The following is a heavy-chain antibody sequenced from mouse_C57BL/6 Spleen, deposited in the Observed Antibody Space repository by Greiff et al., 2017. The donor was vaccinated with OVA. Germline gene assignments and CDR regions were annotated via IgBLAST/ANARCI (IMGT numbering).Heavy chain of an antibody. CDR1: GFTFTDYY. CDR2: IRNKANGYKT. D-gene: IGHD1-1*01. CDR3: ARYGYYGSYAMDY. V-gene: IGHV7-3*01. J-gene: IGHJ4*01. Sequence: EVKLMESGGGLVQPGGSLSLSCAASGFTFTDYYMSWVRQPPGKALEWLGFIRNKANGYKTEYSASVKGRFTISRDNSQSILYLQMNALRAEDSATYYCARYGYYGSYAMDYWGQGTSVTVSS.